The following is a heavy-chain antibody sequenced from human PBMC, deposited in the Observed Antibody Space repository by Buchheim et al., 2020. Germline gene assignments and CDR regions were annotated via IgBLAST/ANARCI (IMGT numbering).Heavy chain of an antibody. CDR3: ARDLKGSGWYGEIDY. V-gene: IGHV3-33*01. CDR1: GFTFSSYG. J-gene: IGHJ4*02. CDR2: IWYDGSNK. Sequence: QVQLVESGGGVVQPGRSLRLSCAASGFTFSSYGMHWVRQAPGKGLEWVAVIWYDGSNKYYADSVKGRFTISRDNSKNTLYLQMNSLRAEDTAVYYCARDLKGSGWYGEIDYWGQGTL. D-gene: IGHD6-19*01.